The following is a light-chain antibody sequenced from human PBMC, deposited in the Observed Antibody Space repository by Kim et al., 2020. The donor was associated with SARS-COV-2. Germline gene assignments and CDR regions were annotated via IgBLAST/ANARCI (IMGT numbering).Light chain of an antibody. Sequence: QSALTQPASVSGSPGQSITISCTGTSSDVGGYKYVSWYQQHPGKAPKLVIYEVDNRPSGVSIRFSGSKSGNTASLTISGLQAEDEADYYCSSYIRGITNYVFGTGTKVTVL. V-gene: IGLV2-14*01. CDR3: SSYIRGITNYV. CDR2: EVD. CDR1: SSDVGGYKY. J-gene: IGLJ1*01.